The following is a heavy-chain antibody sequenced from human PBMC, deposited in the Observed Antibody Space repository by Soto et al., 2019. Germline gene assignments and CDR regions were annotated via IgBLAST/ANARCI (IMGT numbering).Heavy chain of an antibody. CDR3: ASDGRLTMVRGVMDVNYYYYGMVV. D-gene: IGHD3-10*01. Sequence: SVKVSCKASGGTFSSYAISWVRQAPGQGLEWMGGIIPIFGTANYAQKFQGRVTITADESTSTAYMELSSLRSEDTAVYYCASDGRLTMVRGVMDVNYYYYGMVVWGQGTTVTVSS. CDR1: GGTFSSYA. J-gene: IGHJ6*02. CDR2: IIPIFGTA. V-gene: IGHV1-69*13.